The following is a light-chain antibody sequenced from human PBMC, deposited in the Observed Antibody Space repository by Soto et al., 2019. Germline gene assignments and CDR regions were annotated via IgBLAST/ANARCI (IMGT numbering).Light chain of an antibody. CDR1: SSDVGGYNY. Sequence: QSALTQPASVSGSPGQSITISCTGTSSDVGGYNYVSWYQQHPGKAPKLMIYEVSNRPSGVSNRFYGSKSGNTASLTISGIQAEDEADYYCSSYTSSSTRVFGGGTKLTVL. J-gene: IGLJ3*02. V-gene: IGLV2-14*01. CDR2: EVS. CDR3: SSYTSSSTRV.